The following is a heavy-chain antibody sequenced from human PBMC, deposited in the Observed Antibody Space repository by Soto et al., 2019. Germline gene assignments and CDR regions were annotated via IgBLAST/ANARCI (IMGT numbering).Heavy chain of an antibody. CDR1: GGSISSGGYY. V-gene: IGHV4-34*01. CDR2: INHSGST. D-gene: IGHD2-8*02. J-gene: IGHJ4*01. CDR3: ARDKITGLFDY. Sequence: TSETLSLTCAVSGGSISSGGYYWTWIRQPPGTGLEWIGEINHSGSTNYNPSLKSRVTISVDTSKNQFSLKLTSVTAAATAVYYCARDKITGLFDYWGQ.